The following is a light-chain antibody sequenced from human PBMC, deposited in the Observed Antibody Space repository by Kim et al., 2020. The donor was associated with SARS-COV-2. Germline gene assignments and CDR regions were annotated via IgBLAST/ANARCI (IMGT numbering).Light chain of an antibody. J-gene: IGLJ2*01. CDR3: YSRDSNDNAV. V-gene: IGLV3-19*01. CDR1: RMPTSD. CDR2: GKN. Sequence: SSELTQDPDADRKSTRLNSSNINRDRMPTSDSKWYQQKPGQAPILAIYGKNNRPSGIPERFSGSSPGNTASLTLTGTQAGDEADYYCYSRDSNDNAVFGG.